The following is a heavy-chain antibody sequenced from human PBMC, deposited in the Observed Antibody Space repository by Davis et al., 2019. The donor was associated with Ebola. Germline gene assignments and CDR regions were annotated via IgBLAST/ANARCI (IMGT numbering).Heavy chain of an antibody. D-gene: IGHD1-26*01. CDR2: ISAYNGNT. J-gene: IGHJ5*02. V-gene: IGHV1-18*03. CDR1: GYTFTSYG. Sequence: ASVKVSCKASGYTFTSYGISWVRQAPGQGLEWMGWISAYNGNTNYAQKLQGRVTMTTDTSTSTAYMELRSLRSDDMAVYYCASNVLSVGGTLNWFDPWGQGTLVTVSS. CDR3: ASNVLSVGGTLNWFDP.